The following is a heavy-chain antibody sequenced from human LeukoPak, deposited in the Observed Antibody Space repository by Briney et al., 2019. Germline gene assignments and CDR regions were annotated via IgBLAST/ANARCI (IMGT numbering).Heavy chain of an antibody. J-gene: IGHJ6*02. CDR1: GFTFSSYW. Sequence: GGSLRLSCAASGFTFSSYWMNWARQAPGKGLEWVASINHNGNVNYYVDSVKGRFTISRDNAKSSLYLQMNSLRAEDTALYYCAKGLSTRTSYYGMDVWGQGTTVTVSS. CDR3: AKGLSTRTSYYGMDV. V-gene: IGHV3-7*03. CDR2: INHNGNVN.